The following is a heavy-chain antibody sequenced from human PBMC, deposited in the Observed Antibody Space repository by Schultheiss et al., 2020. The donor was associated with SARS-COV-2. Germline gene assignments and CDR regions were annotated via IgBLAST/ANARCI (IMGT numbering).Heavy chain of an antibody. CDR2: IYYSGST. Sequence: SETLSLTCTVSGGSISSSSYYWGWIRQPPGKGLEWIGSIYYSGSTNYNPSLKSRVTISVDTSKNQFSLKLSSVTAADTAVYYCARGPLGTMISQDAFDIWGQGTMVTVSS. D-gene: IGHD3/OR15-3a*01. J-gene: IGHJ3*02. CDR1: GGSISSSSYY. V-gene: IGHV4-39*07. CDR3: ARGPLGTMISQDAFDI.